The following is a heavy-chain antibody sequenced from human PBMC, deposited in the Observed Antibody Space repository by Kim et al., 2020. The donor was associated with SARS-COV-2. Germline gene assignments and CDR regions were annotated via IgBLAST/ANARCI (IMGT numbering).Heavy chain of an antibody. D-gene: IGHD3-16*02. V-gene: IGHV3-7*01. Sequence: GGSLRLSCAASGFTFSSYWMSWVRQAPGKGLEWVSTINQDGSEKYYVDSVKGRFTISRDNAKNSLYLQMNSLRAEDTAVYYCARLQTYYDYVWGSYRSYYSYGMDGWGQGATVTVSS. CDR1: GFTFSSYW. J-gene: IGHJ6*02. CDR3: ARLQTYYDYVWGSYRSYYSYGMDG. CDR2: INQDGSEK.